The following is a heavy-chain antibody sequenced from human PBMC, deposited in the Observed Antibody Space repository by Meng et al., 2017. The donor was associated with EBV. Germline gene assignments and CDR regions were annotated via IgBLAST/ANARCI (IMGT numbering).Heavy chain of an antibody. V-gene: IGHV1-3*01. J-gene: IGHJ5*02. CDR3: ARDKDPGVHWFEP. CDR1: GYTFTSYA. CDR2: INAGNGNT. D-gene: IGHD3-10*01. Sequence: QVQLVQSGDEVKKPXXSVKVXCKASGYTFTSYAMHWVRQAPGQRLEWMGWINAGNGNTKYSQKFQGRVTITRDTSASTAYMELSSLRSEDTAVYYCARDKDPGVHWFEPWGQGTLAPSPQ.